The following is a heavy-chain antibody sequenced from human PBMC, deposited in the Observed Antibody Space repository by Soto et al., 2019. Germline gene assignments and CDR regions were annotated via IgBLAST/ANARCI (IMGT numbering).Heavy chain of an antibody. CDR2: IYYSGSI. J-gene: IGHJ4*02. CDR3: AREDDSILDY. D-gene: IGHD3-22*01. Sequence: QVQLQESGPGLVKPSQTLSLTSTVSGGSISSGGYYWSWIRQHPGKGLEWIGYIYYSGSIYYNPSLKSRVTISVDTSKNQFSLNLSSVTAADTAVYYCAREDDSILDYWGQGTLVTVSS. CDR1: GGSISSGGYY. V-gene: IGHV4-31*03.